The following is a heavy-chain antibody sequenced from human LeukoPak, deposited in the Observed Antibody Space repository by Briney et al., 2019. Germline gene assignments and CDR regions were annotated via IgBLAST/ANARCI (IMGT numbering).Heavy chain of an antibody. V-gene: IGHV4-59*06. CDR2: IYYSGST. Sequence: PSETLSLTCTVSGGSISSYYWSWIRQPPGKGLEWIGYIYYSGSTYYNPSLKSRVTISVDTSKNQFSLKLSSVTAADTAVYYCAGSSGWFYNWFDPWGQGTLVTVSS. CDR3: AGSSGWFYNWFDP. J-gene: IGHJ5*02. CDR1: GGSISSYY. D-gene: IGHD6-19*01.